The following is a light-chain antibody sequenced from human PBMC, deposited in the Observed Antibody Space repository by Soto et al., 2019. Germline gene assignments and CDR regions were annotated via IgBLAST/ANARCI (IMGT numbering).Light chain of an antibody. V-gene: IGKV1-39*01. Sequence: DVQVTQSPSSLSASVGDRVTITCRASQSISTYLNWLQQKPGNAPNLLIYAVSNLQSEVPPRFSGSGSGTVFTLTISSLQPEDFGTYYCQQSYSTTGTFGQGTKVEIK. CDR1: QSISTY. J-gene: IGKJ1*01. CDR2: AVS. CDR3: QQSYSTTGT.